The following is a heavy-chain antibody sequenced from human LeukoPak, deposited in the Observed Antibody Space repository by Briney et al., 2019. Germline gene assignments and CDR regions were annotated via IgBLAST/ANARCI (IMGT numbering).Heavy chain of an antibody. V-gene: IGHV3-74*01. CDR1: GFSFSTSW. Sequence: PGGSLRLSSVAPGFSFSTSWMHWVRQGAGRGLVWVSRISGDGTTTTYADSVKGRFTISRDNAKNTVFLQMNSLSTEDTAVYYCARGGSPFYWGQGSLVTVSP. J-gene: IGHJ4*02. CDR2: ISGDGTTT. D-gene: IGHD3-10*01. CDR3: ARGGSPFY.